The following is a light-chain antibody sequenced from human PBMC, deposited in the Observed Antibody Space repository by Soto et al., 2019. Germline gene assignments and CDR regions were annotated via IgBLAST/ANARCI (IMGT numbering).Light chain of an antibody. V-gene: IGKV3-20*01. CDR2: AVS. CDR3: HQCDSSQYT. J-gene: IGKJ2*01. Sequence: IVLTQSPGTLPLSPGETATLSCRASQSVDSGCLACYQHKVGQPPRLLVFAVSHRATGIPARFSGSGSGTGFTLAITRLEPEDFAVYYCHQCDSSQYTFGQRNNVEI. CDR1: QSVDSGC.